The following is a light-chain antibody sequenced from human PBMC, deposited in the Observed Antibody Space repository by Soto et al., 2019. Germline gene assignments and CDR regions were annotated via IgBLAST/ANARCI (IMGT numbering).Light chain of an antibody. CDR3: QQYGGSPRT. J-gene: IGKJ2*01. CDR1: QSVSSK. V-gene: IGKV3-20*01. CDR2: GAS. Sequence: EIVLTQSPGTLSLSLGERATLSCRASQSVSSKLAWYQQKPGQAPRVLIYGASSRATGIPDRFGGSGSETDFTLTISRLEPEDFAVYYCQQYGGSPRTFGQGTKLEI.